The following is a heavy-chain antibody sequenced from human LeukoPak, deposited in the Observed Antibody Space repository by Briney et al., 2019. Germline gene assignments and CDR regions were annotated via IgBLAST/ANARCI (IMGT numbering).Heavy chain of an antibody. J-gene: IGHJ4*02. Sequence: GGSLRLSCAASRFTFSNYGMHRVRQAPGKGLEWVAVIWYDGSNKYYADSVKGRFTISRDNSKNTLYLQMNSLRAEDTAVYYCARGRGYDSGTYNYAFSDYWGQGTLVTVSS. CDR1: RFTFSNYG. V-gene: IGHV3-33*01. CDR3: ARGRGYDSGTYNYAFSDY. D-gene: IGHD3-22*01. CDR2: IWYDGSNK.